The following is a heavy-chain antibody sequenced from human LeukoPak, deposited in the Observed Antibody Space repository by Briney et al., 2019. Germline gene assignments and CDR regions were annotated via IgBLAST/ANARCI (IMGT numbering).Heavy chain of an antibody. CDR3: ARLGVLRFLEWPNYGMDV. D-gene: IGHD3-3*01. J-gene: IGHJ6*02. Sequence: SETLSLTCTVSGGSISSYYWSWIRQPPGKGLEWIGYIYYSGSTNYNPSLKSRVTISVDTSKNQFSLKLSSVTAADTAVYYCARLGVLRFLEWPNYGMDVWGQGPTVTVSS. CDR2: IYYSGST. CDR1: GGSISSYY. V-gene: IGHV4-59*01.